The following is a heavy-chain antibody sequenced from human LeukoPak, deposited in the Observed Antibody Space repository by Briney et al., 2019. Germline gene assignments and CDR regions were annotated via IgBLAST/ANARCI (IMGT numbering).Heavy chain of an antibody. V-gene: IGHV4-59*01. CDR2: IYYSGST. CDR3: ARKAGYSGPDY. D-gene: IGHD1-26*01. J-gene: IGHJ4*02. Sequence: SETLSLTCTVSGVSISGSYWSWIRQLPGKGLEWIGYIYYSGSTNYNPSLKSRVTISVDTSRNQFSLKLSSVTAADTAVYYCARKAGYSGPDYWGQGTLVTVSS. CDR1: GVSISGSY.